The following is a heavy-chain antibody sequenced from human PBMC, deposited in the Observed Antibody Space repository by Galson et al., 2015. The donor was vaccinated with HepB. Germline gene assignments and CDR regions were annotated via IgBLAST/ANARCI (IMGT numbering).Heavy chain of an antibody. V-gene: IGHV3-48*01. D-gene: IGHD6-13*01. CDR1: GFTFSSYS. CDR2: ISSSSSTI. Sequence: SLRLSCAASGFTFSSYSMNWVRQAPGKGLEWVSYISSSSSTIYYADSVKGRFTISRDNAKNSLYLQMNSLRAEDTAVYYCASQQQQVRGYYYYYMDVWGKGTTVTVSS. CDR3: ASQQQQVRGYYYYYMDV. J-gene: IGHJ6*03.